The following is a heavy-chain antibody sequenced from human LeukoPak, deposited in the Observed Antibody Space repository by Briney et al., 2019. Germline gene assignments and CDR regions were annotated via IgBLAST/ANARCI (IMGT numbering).Heavy chain of an antibody. D-gene: IGHD2-8*01. Sequence: GGSLRLSCAASGFTFSSYAMSWVRQAPGKGLEWVSAISGSGGSTYYADSVKGRFIISRDNSKNTLYLQMNSLRAEDTAVYYCARDSDIVLMVYASYGMDVWGQGTTVTVSS. V-gene: IGHV3-23*01. CDR3: ARDSDIVLMVYASYGMDV. CDR1: GFTFSSYA. CDR2: ISGSGGST. J-gene: IGHJ6*02.